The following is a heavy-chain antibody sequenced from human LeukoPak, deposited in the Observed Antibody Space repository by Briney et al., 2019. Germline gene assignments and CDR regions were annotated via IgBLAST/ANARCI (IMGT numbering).Heavy chain of an antibody. J-gene: IGHJ4*02. Sequence: ASVKVSCKVSGTIFTELSMHWVRQAPGKGLEWMGGFDPEDGETIYAQKFQGRVTTTEDTSTDTAYMDLSSLRYEDTAVYYCATEVYDSSGYYFDYWGQGTLVTVSS. V-gene: IGHV1-24*01. CDR1: GTIFTELS. D-gene: IGHD3-22*01. CDR2: FDPEDGET. CDR3: ATEVYDSSGYYFDY.